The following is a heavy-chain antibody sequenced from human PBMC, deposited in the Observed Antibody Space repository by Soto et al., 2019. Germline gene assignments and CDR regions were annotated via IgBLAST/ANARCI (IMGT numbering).Heavy chain of an antibody. Sequence: PVGSLRLSCAASGFTFSSYGMHWVRQAPGKGLEWVAVIWYDGSNKYYADSVKGRFTISRDNSKNTLYLQMNSLRAEDTAVYYCARDALAYYYDSSGYLSPNDAFDIWGQGTMVTVSS. CDR2: IWYDGSNK. CDR3: ARDALAYYYDSSGYLSPNDAFDI. V-gene: IGHV3-33*08. J-gene: IGHJ3*02. CDR1: GFTFSSYG. D-gene: IGHD3-22*01.